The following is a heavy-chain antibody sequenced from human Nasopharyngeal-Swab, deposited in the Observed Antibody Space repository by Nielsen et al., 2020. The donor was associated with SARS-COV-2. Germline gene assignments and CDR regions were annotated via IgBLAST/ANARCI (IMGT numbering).Heavy chain of an antibody. CDR1: GFSLSTSGMC. J-gene: IGHJ4*02. D-gene: IGHD6-6*01. V-gene: IGHV2-70*11. Sequence: SGPTLVKPTQTLTLTCTFSGFSLSTSGMCVSWIRQPPGKSLEWLARIDWDDDKYYSTSLKTRLTISKDTSKNQVVLTMTNMDPVDTATYYCARIPLISSHQGCFDYWGQGTLVTVSS. CDR2: IDWDDDK. CDR3: ARIPLISSHQGCFDY.